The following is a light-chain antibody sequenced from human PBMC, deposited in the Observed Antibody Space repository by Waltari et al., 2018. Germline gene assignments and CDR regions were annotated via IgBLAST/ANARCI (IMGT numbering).Light chain of an antibody. V-gene: IGKV3-11*01. Sequence: EIVLAQSPATLSLSPGERATLSCSASQTLNKYLTWFQQKPGQPPRLLIYDATHRATGVPERFSGSRSGTDFTLTINSLVPEDFGLYYCQQRMTWPLTFGGGTKLEIK. J-gene: IGKJ4*01. CDR3: QQRMTWPLT. CDR1: QTLNKY. CDR2: DAT.